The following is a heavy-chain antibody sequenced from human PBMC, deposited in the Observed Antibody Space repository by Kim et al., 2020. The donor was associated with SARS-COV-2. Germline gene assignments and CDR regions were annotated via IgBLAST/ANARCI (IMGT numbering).Heavy chain of an antibody. J-gene: IGHJ6*02. CDR3: ASSEYYYDSSGLTGIYYYYGMDV. D-gene: IGHD3-22*01. Sequence: SETLSLTCTVSGGSISSYYWSWIRQPPGKGLEWIGYIYYSGSTNYNPSLKSRVTISVDTSKNQFSLKLSSVTAADTAVYYCASSEYYYDSSGLTGIYYYYGMDVWGQGTTVTVSS. CDR1: GGSISSYY. CDR2: IYYSGST. V-gene: IGHV4-59*13.